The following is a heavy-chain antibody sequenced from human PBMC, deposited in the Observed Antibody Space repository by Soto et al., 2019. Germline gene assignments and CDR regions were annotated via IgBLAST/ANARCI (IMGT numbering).Heavy chain of an antibody. CDR2: INPSGGST. D-gene: IGHD6-13*01. CDR1: GYTFTSYY. V-gene: IGHV1-46*01. J-gene: IGHJ6*02. CDR3: ARDLKRGQLGYYYYGMDV. Sequence: GASVKVSCKASGYTFTSYYMHWVRQAPGQGLEWMGTINPSGGSTGYAQKFQGRVTMTRDTSTSTVYMEVSSLRSEDTAVYYCARDLKRGQLGYYYYGMDVWGQGTTVTVSS.